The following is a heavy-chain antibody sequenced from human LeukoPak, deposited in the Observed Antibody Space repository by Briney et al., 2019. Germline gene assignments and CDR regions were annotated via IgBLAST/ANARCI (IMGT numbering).Heavy chain of an antibody. CDR2: IYYSVST. D-gene: IGHD2-8*01. Sequence: SETLSLTCTVSGGSISSYYWRWLRQPPGKGLEWIGYIYYSVSTNYNPSLKSRVTISVDTSKNQFSLKLSSVTAADTAVYYCARFNVYSDAFDIWGQGTMVTVSS. V-gene: IGHV4-59*08. CDR3: ARFNVYSDAFDI. CDR1: GGSISSYY. J-gene: IGHJ3*02.